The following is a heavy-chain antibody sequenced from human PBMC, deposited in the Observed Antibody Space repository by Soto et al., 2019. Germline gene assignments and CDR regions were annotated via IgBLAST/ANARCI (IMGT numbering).Heavy chain of an antibody. CDR2: ISSRSDI. V-gene: IGHV3-21*01. Sequence: GGSLRLSCVGSGFTFSTYSIHWVRQSPGKGLEWVSSISSRSDIYYANSVKGRFTISRDNAKNSVSLQMNSLRAEDTAVYYCAREYTAWPLAYGLDVWGQGTTVTVSS. D-gene: IGHD2-2*02. J-gene: IGHJ6*02. CDR3: AREYTAWPLAYGLDV. CDR1: GFTFSTYS.